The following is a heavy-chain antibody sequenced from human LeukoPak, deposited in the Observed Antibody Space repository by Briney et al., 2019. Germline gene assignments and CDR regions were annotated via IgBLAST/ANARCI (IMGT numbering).Heavy chain of an antibody. CDR1: GFTFSSYS. CDR2: ISSSSSYI. CDR3: ARDGALGVGATTHDAFDI. D-gene: IGHD1-26*01. J-gene: IGHJ3*02. V-gene: IGHV3-21*01. Sequence: PGGSLRLSCAASGFTFSSYSMNWVRQAPGKGLEWVSSISSSSSYIYYADSVKGRFTISRDNAKNSLYLQMNSLRAEDTAVYYCARDGALGVGATTHDAFDIWGQGTMVTVSS.